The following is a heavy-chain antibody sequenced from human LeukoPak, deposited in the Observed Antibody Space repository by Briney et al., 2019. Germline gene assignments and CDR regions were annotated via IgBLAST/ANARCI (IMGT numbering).Heavy chain of an antibody. CDR2: IYTSGST. V-gene: IGHV4-4*07. D-gene: IGHD6-6*01. CDR3: ARELRAARPYYYYYMDV. J-gene: IGHJ6*03. CDR1: GGSISSYY. Sequence: SETLSLTCTVSGGSISSYYWSWIRQPAGKGLEWIGRIYTSGSTNYNPSLKSRVTISVDTSKNQFSLKLSSVTAADTAVYYCARELRAARPYYYYYMDVWGKGTTVTVSS.